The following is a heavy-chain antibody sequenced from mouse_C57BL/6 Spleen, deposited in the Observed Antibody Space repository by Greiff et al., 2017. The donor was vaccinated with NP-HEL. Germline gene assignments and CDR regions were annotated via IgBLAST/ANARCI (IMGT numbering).Heavy chain of an antibody. CDR1: GYTFTDYY. CDR3: ARSPYGYGHGGLDY. J-gene: IGHJ2*01. V-gene: IGHV1-26*01. D-gene: IGHD2-2*01. CDR2: INPNHGGT. Sequence: EVQLQQSGPELVKPGASVKISCKASGYTFTDYYMNWVKQSHGKSLEWIGDINPNHGGTSYNQKFKGKATLTVDKSSSTAYMELRSLTSEDSAVYYCARSPYGYGHGGLDYWGQGTTLTVSS.